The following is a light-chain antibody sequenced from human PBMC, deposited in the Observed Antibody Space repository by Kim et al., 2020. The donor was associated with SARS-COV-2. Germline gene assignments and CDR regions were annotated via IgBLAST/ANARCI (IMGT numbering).Light chain of an antibody. CDR2: VGN. CDR3: CSYAGGNTWV. V-gene: IGLV2-23*01. CDR1: SSDVGNYDL. J-gene: IGLJ3*02. Sequence: QSALTQPASVSGSPGQSITISCSGTSSDVGNYDLVSWYQQHPGKAPRLMIYVGNERPSGVSERFSGSKSGNTASLTISGLQPEDEADYYCCSYAGGNTWVFGGGTQLTVL.